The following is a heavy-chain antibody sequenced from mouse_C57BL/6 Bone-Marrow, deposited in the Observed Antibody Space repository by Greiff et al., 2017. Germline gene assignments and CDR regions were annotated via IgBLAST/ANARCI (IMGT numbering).Heavy chain of an antibody. D-gene: IGHD4-1*01. V-gene: IGHV10-1*01. CDR3: VSQLGRYYAMDY. J-gene: IGHJ4*01. CDR1: GFSFNTYA. Sequence: EVKLMESGGGLVQPKGSLKLSCAASGFSFNTYAMNWVRQAPGKGLEWVARIRSKSNNYATYYADSVKDRFTISRDDSESMLYLQMNNLKTEDTAMYYCVSQLGRYYAMDYWGQGTSVTVSS. CDR2: IRSKSNNYAT.